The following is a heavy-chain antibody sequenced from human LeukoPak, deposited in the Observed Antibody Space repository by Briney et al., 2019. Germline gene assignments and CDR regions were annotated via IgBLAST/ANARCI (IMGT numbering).Heavy chain of an antibody. Sequence: GGSLRLSCAASGFTFSSYSMNWVRQAPGKGLEWVSSISSSSSYIYYADSVKGRFTISRDNAKNSLYLQMNSLRAEDTAVYYCARDPYQSLGYYGSGSYDYWGQGTLVTVSS. CDR3: ARDPYQSLGYYGSGSYDY. CDR1: GFTFSSYS. D-gene: IGHD3-10*01. CDR2: ISSSSSYI. J-gene: IGHJ4*02. V-gene: IGHV3-21*01.